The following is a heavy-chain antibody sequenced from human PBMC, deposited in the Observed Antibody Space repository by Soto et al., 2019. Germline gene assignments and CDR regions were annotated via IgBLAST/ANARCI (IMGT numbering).Heavy chain of an antibody. CDR3: AIIAAAGANPYYFDY. V-gene: IGHV4-34*01. D-gene: IGHD6-13*01. CDR2: INHSGST. Sequence: PSETLSLTCAVYVGSFSGYYWSWIRQPPGKGLEWIGEINHSGSTNYNPSLKSRVTISVDTSKNQFSLKLSSVTAADTAVYYCAIIAAAGANPYYFDYWGQGTLVTVSS. J-gene: IGHJ4*02. CDR1: VGSFSGYY.